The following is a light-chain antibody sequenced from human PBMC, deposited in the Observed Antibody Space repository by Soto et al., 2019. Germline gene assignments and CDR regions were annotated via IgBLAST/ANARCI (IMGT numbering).Light chain of an antibody. J-gene: IGLJ3*02. Sequence: QSVLTQPPSVXXXXXXXXXXXCTGSSSNIGAGYEVHWYQQLPGTAPKLLISRNNNRPSGVPDRFSGSKSGTSASLAIAGLQAEDEADYYCQSYDSSLRNWVFGGGTKLTVL. CDR1: SSNIGAGYE. CDR2: RNN. CDR3: QSYDSSLRNWV. V-gene: IGLV1-40*01.